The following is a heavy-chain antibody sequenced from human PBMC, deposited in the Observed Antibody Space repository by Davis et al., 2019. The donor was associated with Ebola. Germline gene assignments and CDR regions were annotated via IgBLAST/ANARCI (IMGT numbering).Heavy chain of an antibody. V-gene: IGHV4-61*01. CDR2: MYTGGST. CDR1: GASITSGYFS. J-gene: IGHJ4*02. Sequence: SETLSLTCNVSGASITSGYFSWSWVRQPPGKGLEWIGHMYTGGSTNYNTSLKSRVTISADTAKNQFFLKLTSVTAADTAVYYCARGRWDSSGYYYFDYWGQGILVTVSS. D-gene: IGHD3-22*01. CDR3: ARGRWDSSGYYYFDY.